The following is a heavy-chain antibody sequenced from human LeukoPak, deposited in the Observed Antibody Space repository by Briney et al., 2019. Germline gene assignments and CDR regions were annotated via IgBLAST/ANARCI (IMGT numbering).Heavy chain of an antibody. V-gene: IGHV1-8*01. CDR3: ARGAGSSWYRYYYYMDV. CDR1: GYTFTSYD. J-gene: IGHJ6*03. Sequence: ASVKVSCKASGYTFTSYDINWVRPATGQGGEWMGWMNPNSGNTGYAQKFQGRVTMTRNTSISTAYMELSSLRSEDTAVYYCARGAGSSWYRYYYYMDVWGKGTTVTVPS. CDR2: MNPNSGNT. D-gene: IGHD6-13*01.